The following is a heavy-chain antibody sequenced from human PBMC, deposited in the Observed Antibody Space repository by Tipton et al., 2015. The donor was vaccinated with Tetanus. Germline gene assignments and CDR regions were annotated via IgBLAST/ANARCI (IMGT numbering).Heavy chain of an antibody. J-gene: IGHJ6*03. Sequence: TLSLTCTVSGGSVSSGSYYWSWIRQPPGKGLEWIGYTHDSGTTNTNPSLQSRVSISVDTSKNQFSLELTSVTAADTAVYYCARGRYSSSYSPPRYHYYYYLDVWGKGATVTVSS. D-gene: IGHD6-6*01. CDR1: GGSVSSGSYY. V-gene: IGHV4-61*01. CDR2: THDSGTT. CDR3: ARGRYSSSYSPPRYHYYYYLDV.